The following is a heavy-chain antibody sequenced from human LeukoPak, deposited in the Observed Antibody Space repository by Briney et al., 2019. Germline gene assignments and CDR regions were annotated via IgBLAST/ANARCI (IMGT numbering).Heavy chain of an antibody. Sequence: SETLSLTCTVSGGSISSYYWSWIRQHPGKGLEWIGYIYYSGSTYYNPSLKSRVTISVDTSKNQFSLRLSSVTAADTAVYYCARGYYDSSGYYYHVAFDYWGQGTLVTVSS. D-gene: IGHD3-22*01. J-gene: IGHJ4*02. CDR2: IYYSGST. CDR3: ARGYYDSSGYYYHVAFDY. CDR1: GGSISSYY. V-gene: IGHV4-59*06.